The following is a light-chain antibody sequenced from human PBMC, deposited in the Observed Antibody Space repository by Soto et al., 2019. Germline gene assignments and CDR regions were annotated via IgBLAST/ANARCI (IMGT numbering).Light chain of an antibody. CDR1: QDISRY. CDR2: AAA. V-gene: IGKV1-9*01. Sequence: IQLTQSPSSLSASVGDRVTITCRASQDISRYLAWYQQKPGKAPKLLIYAAATLQSGFPSRFSGSGSGTEFTLTISSLQPEDFATYYCQQLNSYPLTFGGGTRVELK. CDR3: QQLNSYPLT. J-gene: IGKJ4*01.